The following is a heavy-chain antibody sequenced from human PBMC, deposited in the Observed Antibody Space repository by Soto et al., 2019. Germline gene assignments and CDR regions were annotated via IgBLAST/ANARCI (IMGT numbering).Heavy chain of an antibody. Sequence: TGGSLRLSCAASGFTFSSNAMSWVRQAPGKGLEWVSHISDSGDRTYYADSVKGRFTISRDNSKNTLYLQMNSLRAEDTATYYCARDPPGAGPDFDYWGQGALVTVSS. V-gene: IGHV3-23*01. CDR2: ISDSGDRT. CDR3: ARDPPGAGPDFDY. D-gene: IGHD3-10*01. CDR1: GFTFSSNA. J-gene: IGHJ4*02.